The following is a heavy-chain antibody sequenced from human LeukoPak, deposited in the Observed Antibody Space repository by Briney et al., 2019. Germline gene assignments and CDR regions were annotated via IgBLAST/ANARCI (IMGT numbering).Heavy chain of an antibody. CDR2: IRTKPNNYAT. CDR1: GFTFSASA. V-gene: IGHV3-73*01. CDR3: TSDSGYYYTPLDC. Sequence: QPGRSLRLSCTASGFTFSASAIHWVRQAPGKGLEWVGRIRTKPNNYATTYAASVKGRFTISRDDSRNTAYLQMNSLKTEDTAVYYCTSDSGYYYTPLDCWGQGTLVTVSS. J-gene: IGHJ4*02. D-gene: IGHD3-10*01.